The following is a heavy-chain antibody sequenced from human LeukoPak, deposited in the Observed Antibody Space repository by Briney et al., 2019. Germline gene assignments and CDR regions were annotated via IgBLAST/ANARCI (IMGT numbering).Heavy chain of an antibody. CDR1: GFTFSSYG. CDR3: ARFSRQKCSGGSCYYFDY. CDR2: IWYDGSNK. V-gene: IGHV3-33*01. Sequence: GGSLRLSCAASGFTFSSYGMHWVRQAPGKGLEWVAVIWYDGSNKYYADSVKGRFTISRDNSKNTLYLQMNSLGAEDTAVYYCARFSRQKCSGGSCYYFDYWGQGTLVTVSS. D-gene: IGHD2-15*01. J-gene: IGHJ4*02.